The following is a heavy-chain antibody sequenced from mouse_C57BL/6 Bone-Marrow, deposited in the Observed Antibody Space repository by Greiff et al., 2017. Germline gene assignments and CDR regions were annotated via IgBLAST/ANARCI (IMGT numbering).Heavy chain of an antibody. Sequence: QVQLQQPGAELVKPGASVKLSCKASGYTFTSYWMHWVKQRPGQGFEWIGMFHPNSGSSNYNEKLKSKATLTVDKSSNTAYMQLSSLTSEDSAVYYWARWGGWGQGTLVTVSA. CDR3: ARWGG. CDR1: GYTFTSYW. J-gene: IGHJ3*01. CDR2: FHPNSGSS. V-gene: IGHV1-64*01.